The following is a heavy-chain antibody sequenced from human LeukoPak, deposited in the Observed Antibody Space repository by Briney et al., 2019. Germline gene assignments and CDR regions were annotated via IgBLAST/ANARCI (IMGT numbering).Heavy chain of an antibody. Sequence: GGALRLCCAASGLTVSSNYMSWVRQAPGKGLEWVSVIYSVGSTYYADSVRGRFTISIDNSKNTLSLQMNSLRAEDTALYYCARARNDYDSNGFSFLDYWGQGTLVTVSS. CDR3: ARARNDYDSNGFSFLDY. CDR2: IYSVGST. CDR1: GLTVSSNY. V-gene: IGHV3-53*01. J-gene: IGHJ4*02. D-gene: IGHD3-22*01.